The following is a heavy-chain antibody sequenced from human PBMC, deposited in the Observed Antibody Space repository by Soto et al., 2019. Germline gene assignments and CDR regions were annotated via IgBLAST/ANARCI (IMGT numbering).Heavy chain of an antibody. CDR1: GFIFSRYK. V-gene: IGHV5-51*01. D-gene: IGHD2-21*02. J-gene: IGHJ6*02. CDR2: INPGNSDT. CDR3: MRSYGDFYYFSSGMDV. Sequence: PGESLKISCEGSGFIFSRYKIGWVRQMPGKGLEWMGIINPGNSDTTYSPSFQGQVTISADNSINTAYLQWSSLRASDTAMYYCMRSYGDFYYFSSGMDVWGQGTTVTVSS.